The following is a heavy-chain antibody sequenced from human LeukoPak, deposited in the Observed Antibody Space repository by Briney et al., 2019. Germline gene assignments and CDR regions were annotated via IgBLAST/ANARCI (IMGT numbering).Heavy chain of an antibody. CDR2: IYYSGST. CDR3: ARDPRRWELDAFDI. CDR1: GGSTSSGDYY. J-gene: IGHJ3*02. D-gene: IGHD1-26*01. V-gene: IGHV4-30-4*01. Sequence: SETLSLTCTVSGGSTSSGDYYWSWIRQPPGKGLEWIGCIYYSGSTYYNPSLKSRVTISVDTSKNQFSLKLSSVTAADTAVYYCARDPRRWELDAFDIWGQGTMVTVSS.